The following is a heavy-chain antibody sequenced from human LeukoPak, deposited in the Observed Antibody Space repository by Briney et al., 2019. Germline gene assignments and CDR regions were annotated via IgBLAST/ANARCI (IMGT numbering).Heavy chain of an antibody. CDR2: ISGSGGST. CDR1: GFTFSSYG. Sequence: GGSLRLSCAASGFTFSSYGMSWVRQAPGKGLEWVSAISGSGGSTYYADSVKGRFTISRDNSKNTLYLQMNSLRAEDTAVYYCARRAGGLARNNWFDPWGQGTLVTVSS. D-gene: IGHD3-16*01. J-gene: IGHJ5*02. V-gene: IGHV3-23*01. CDR3: ARRAGGLARNNWFDP.